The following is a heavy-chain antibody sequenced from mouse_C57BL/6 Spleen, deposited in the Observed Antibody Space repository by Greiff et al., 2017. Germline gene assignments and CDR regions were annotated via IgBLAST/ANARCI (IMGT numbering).Heavy chain of an antibody. Sequence: VHVKQSGAELVRPGASVKLSCTASGFNIKDYYMHWVKQRPEQGLEWIGRIDPEDGDTEYAPKFQGKATMTADTSSNTAYLQLSSLTSEDTAVYYCTLAYYSNLYDYWGQGTSVTVSS. J-gene: IGHJ4*01. V-gene: IGHV14-1*01. CDR3: TLAYYSNLYDY. D-gene: IGHD2-5*01. CDR2: IDPEDGDT. CDR1: GFNIKDYY.